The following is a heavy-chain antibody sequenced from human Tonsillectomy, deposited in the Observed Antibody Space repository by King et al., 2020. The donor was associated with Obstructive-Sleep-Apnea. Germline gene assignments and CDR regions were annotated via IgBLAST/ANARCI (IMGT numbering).Heavy chain of an antibody. J-gene: IGHJ4*02. CDR1: GYNFDTYW. CDR2: TYPDDSDT. V-gene: IGHV5-51*01. D-gene: IGHD3-16*01. Sequence: VQLVESGAEVRKPGESLKISCKGSGYNFDTYWIGWVRQRPGKGLEWMGITYPDDSDTRYGPSFQGQVTISADKSISTAYLQWSSLKASDTAMYYCARPITGSADYWGQGTLVTVSS. CDR3: ARPITGSADY.